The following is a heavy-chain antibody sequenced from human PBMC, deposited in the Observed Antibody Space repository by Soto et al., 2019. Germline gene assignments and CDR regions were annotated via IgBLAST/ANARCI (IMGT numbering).Heavy chain of an antibody. CDR3: AAVSNYCFHF. D-gene: IGHD4-4*01. CDR1: GGTFDSYA. CDR2: IIPVSGAA. J-gene: IGHJ4*02. Sequence: QVQLAQSGTEVKKPGSSVKVSCKASGGTFDSYAISWVRRAPGQGLEWLGGIIPVSGAANYAPKFQGRVSITADESTSTVYMELSSLTPEDTAVYICAAVSNYCFHFLSQLTLVTDSS. V-gene: IGHV1-69*01.